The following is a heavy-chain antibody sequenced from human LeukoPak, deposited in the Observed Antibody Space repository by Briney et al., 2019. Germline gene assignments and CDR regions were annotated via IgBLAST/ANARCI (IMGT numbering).Heavy chain of an antibody. J-gene: IGHJ4*02. V-gene: IGHV3-33*01. CDR2: IWYDGSNK. CDR3: ARGSYHYGDYLYYFDY. Sequence: PGRSLRLSCAASGFTFSSYGMYWVRQAPGKGLEWVAVIWYDGSNKYYADSVKGRFTISRDNSKNTLYLQMNSLRAEDTAVYYCARGSYHYGDYLYYFDYWGQGTLVTVSS. CDR1: GFTFSSYG. D-gene: IGHD4-17*01.